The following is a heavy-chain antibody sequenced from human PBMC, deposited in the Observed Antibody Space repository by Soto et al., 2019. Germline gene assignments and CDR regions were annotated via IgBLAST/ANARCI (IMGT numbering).Heavy chain of an antibody. V-gene: IGHV1-24*01. CDR3: ATAYYYDSSGYHNWFDP. Sequence: ASVKVSCKVSGYTLTELSMHWVRQAPGKGLEWMGGFDPEDGETIYAQKFQGRVTMTEDTSTDTAYMELSSLSSEDTAVYYCATAYYYDSSGYHNWFDPWGQGTLVTVSS. J-gene: IGHJ5*02. CDR2: FDPEDGET. D-gene: IGHD3-22*01. CDR1: GYTLTELS.